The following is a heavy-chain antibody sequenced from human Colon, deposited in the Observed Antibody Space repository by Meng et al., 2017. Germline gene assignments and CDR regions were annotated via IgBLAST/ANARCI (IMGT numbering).Heavy chain of an antibody. CDR2: IDYSGTT. CDR1: GGSISSYY. Sequence: QVQLQGSGPGLGKPSETLSLTCPVSGGSISSYYWSWIRQSPAKGLEWIAYIDYSGTTKYNPSLKSRVTISVDVSKNQFSLNMESVTAADTAVYYCARQGSSGWYTYWFDPWGQGTLVTVSS. J-gene: IGHJ5*02. V-gene: IGHV4-59*01. D-gene: IGHD6-19*01. CDR3: ARQGSSGWYTYWFDP.